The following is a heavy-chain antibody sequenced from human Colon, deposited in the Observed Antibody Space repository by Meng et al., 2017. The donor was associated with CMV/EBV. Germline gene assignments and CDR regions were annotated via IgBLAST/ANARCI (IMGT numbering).Heavy chain of an antibody. Sequence: SVKVSCKASGYTFSNYHVNWVRQAPGQGLGWMGWINTNTGNPTYAQGFIGRFVFSLATSISTAYLQISGLKAEDTAVYYCSASFGYWGQGTLVTVSS. J-gene: IGHJ4*02. CDR3: SASFGY. D-gene: IGHD3-16*01. CDR1: GYTFSNYH. V-gene: IGHV7-4-1*02. CDR2: INTNTGNP.